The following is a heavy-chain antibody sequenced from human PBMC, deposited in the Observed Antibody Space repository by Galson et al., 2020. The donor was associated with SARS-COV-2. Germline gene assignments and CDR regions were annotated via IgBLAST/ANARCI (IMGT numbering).Heavy chain of an antibody. CDR2: FDPEDGET. CDR1: GYTLTELS. Sequence: ASVKVSCKVSGYTLTELSMHWVRQAPGKGLEWMGGFDPEDGETIYAQKFQGRVTMTEDTSTDTAYMELSSLRSEDTAVYYCATPAPHCSGGSCWYWDYFDYWGQGTLVTVSS. CDR3: ATPAPHCSGGSCWYWDYFDY. D-gene: IGHD2-15*01. V-gene: IGHV1-24*01. J-gene: IGHJ4*02.